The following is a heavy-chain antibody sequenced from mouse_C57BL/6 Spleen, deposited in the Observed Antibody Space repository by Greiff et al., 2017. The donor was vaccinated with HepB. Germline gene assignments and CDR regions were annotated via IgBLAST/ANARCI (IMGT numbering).Heavy chain of an antibody. CDR3: ARDSNPYYYAMDY. CDR2: INPNNGGT. D-gene: IGHD2-5*01. V-gene: IGHV1-26*01. CDR1: GYTFTDYY. J-gene: IGHJ4*01. Sequence: EVKLQQSGPELVKPGASVKISCKASGYTFTDYYMNWVKQSHGKSLEWIGDINPNNGGTSYNQKFKGKATLTVDKSSSTAYMELRSLTSEDSAVYYCARDSNPYYYAMDYWGQGTSVTVSS.